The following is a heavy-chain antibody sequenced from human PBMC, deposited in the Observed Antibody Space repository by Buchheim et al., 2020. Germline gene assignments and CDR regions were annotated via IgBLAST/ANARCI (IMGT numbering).Heavy chain of an antibody. J-gene: IGHJ5*02. CDR3: AWRSPGYQLKSGWFAP. V-gene: IGHV1-8*01. D-gene: IGHD2-2*01. CDR1: AYTFTSYD. Sequence: QVQLVQSGAEVKKPGASVKVSCKASAYTFTSYDINWVRQATGQGLEWMGWLNPNTGNTDYAQKFQGRVTMTRNSSISTAYMELSNLTSDDTAVYYCAWRSPGYQLKSGWFAPWGQGTLVLSP. CDR2: LNPNTGNT.